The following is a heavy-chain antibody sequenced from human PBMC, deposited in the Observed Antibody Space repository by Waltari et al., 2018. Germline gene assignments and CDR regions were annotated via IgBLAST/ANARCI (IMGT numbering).Heavy chain of an antibody. CDR3: ASRPWVRQVARGGP. J-gene: IGHJ5*02. D-gene: IGHD3-10*01. CDR1: GGSFSDYY. Sequence: QVQLQQWGAGLLKPSETLSLTCAVHGGSFSDYYWSWIRQPPGRGLEWIGGISHSGTASYNPSLNSRVTISLDTSKNQFSLKVRSVTAADTAVYYCASRPWVRQVARGGPWGQGTLVTVSS. CDR2: ISHSGTA. V-gene: IGHV4-34*02.